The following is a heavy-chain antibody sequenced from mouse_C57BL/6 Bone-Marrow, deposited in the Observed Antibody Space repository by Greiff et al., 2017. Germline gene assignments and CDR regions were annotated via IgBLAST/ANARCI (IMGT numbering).Heavy chain of an antibody. J-gene: IGHJ2*01. D-gene: IGHD1-1*01. V-gene: IGHV1-75*01. Sequence: QVQLKQSGPELVKPGASVKISCKASGYTFTDYYINWVKQRPGQGLEWIGWIFPGSGSTYYNEKFKGKATLTVDKSSSTAYMLLSSLTSEDSAVYFCARMTTVVAIPLDYWGQGTTLTVSS. CDR2: IFPGSGST. CDR3: ARMTTVVAIPLDY. CDR1: GYTFTDYY.